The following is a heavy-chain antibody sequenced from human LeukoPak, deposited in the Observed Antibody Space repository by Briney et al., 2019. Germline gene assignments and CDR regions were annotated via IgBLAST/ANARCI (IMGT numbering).Heavy chain of an antibody. CDR3: AELGITMIGGV. CDR2: IYSGGST. V-gene: IGHV3-66*01. Sequence: GGSLRLSCAASGFTVSSNYMSWVRQAPGKGLEWVSIIYSGGSTYYADSVKGRFTISRDNAKNSLYLQMNSPRAEDTAVYYCAELGITMIGGVWGKGTTVTISS. D-gene: IGHD3-10*02. J-gene: IGHJ6*04. CDR1: GFTVSSNY.